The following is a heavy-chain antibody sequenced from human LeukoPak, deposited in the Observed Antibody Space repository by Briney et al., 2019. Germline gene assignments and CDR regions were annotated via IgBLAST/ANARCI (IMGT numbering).Heavy chain of an antibody. Sequence: GGSLRLSCAASGFTFSSYSMNWVRQAPGKGLEWVSDISSSDSSIYYADSVKGRFTISRDDAKNSLYLQMSNLRAEDTAVYFCARGGGLDVWGQGATVTVSS. CDR3: ARGGGLDV. CDR2: ISSSDSSI. J-gene: IGHJ6*02. D-gene: IGHD3-16*01. V-gene: IGHV3-48*01. CDR1: GFTFSSYS.